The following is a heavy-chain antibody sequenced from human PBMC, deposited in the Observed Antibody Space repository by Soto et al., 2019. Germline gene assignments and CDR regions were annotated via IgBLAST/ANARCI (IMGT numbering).Heavy chain of an antibody. CDR3: ARDRFSSIAALSSRNRNSFDI. CDR1: GGSISSAGYY. CDR2: IYYSGST. Sequence: SETLSLTCTVSGGSISSAGYYWSWIRQHPGKGLEWIGYIYYSGSTYYNPSLKSRVTISVDTSKNQFSLKLSSVTAADTAVYYCARDRFSSIAALSSRNRNSFDIWGQGTMVTVS. D-gene: IGHD6-6*01. J-gene: IGHJ3*02. V-gene: IGHV4-31*03.